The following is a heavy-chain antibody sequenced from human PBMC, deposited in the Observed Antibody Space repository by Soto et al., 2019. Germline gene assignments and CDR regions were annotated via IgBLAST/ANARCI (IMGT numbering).Heavy chain of an antibody. J-gene: IGHJ5*02. D-gene: IGHD2-2*01. CDR3: GRAKGPLYATCGWCWAS. CDR1: GGYISDYG. V-gene: IGHV4-59*08. Sequence: SEPQSLPCSVLGGYISDYGWSWIRQHPGKGLEGIGYIYYSGSTNYNPSLKSRGTISVDTSKNQFSLKLSSVTAADTAVCYSGRAKGPLYATCGWCWASWGKGPLV. CDR2: IYYSGST.